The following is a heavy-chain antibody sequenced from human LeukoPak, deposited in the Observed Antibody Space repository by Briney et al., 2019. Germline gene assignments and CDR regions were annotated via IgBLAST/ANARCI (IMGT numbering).Heavy chain of an antibody. D-gene: IGHD4-11*01. CDR2: ISHGGST. J-gene: IGHJ4*02. CDR3: ARGPSSNYVSH. CDR1: GGSFNNYH. V-gene: IGHV4-34*01. Sequence: SETLSLTCAVYGGSFNNYHWSWIRQPPGKGLEWIGEISHGGSTDCNPSLKSRVSISVDTSKTQFSLRLNSVTAADTAVYYCARGPSSNYVSHWGQGTLVTVSS.